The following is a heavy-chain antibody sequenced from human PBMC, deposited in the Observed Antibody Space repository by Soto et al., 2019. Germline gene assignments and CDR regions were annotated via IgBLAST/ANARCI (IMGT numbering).Heavy chain of an antibody. CDR3: ARGKFIAAAGTYFDY. J-gene: IGHJ4*02. D-gene: IGHD6-13*01. Sequence: PSETLSLTCTVSGGSISSGNYYWSWIRQSPGKGLEWIGYIYSTGSSYYNPSLRSRVSMSVDTSKNQFSLKLSSVTAADSAVYYCARGKFIAAAGTYFDYWGQGTLVTVSS. CDR1: GGSISSGNYY. CDR2: IYSTGSS. V-gene: IGHV4-30-4*01.